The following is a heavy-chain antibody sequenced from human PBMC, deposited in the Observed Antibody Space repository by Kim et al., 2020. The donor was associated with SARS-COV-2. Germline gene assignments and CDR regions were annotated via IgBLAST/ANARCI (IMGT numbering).Heavy chain of an antibody. Sequence: KYYADSVKGRFTISRDNSKNTLYLQMNSLRAEDTAVYYCARDDGSGRFDYWGQGTLVTVSS. J-gene: IGHJ4*02. D-gene: IGHD3-10*01. CDR2: K. V-gene: IGHV3-33*01. CDR3: ARDDGSGRFDY.